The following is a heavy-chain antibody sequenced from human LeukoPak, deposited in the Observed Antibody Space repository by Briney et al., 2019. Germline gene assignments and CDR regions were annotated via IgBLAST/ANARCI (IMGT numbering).Heavy chain of an antibody. CDR3: ARWGNDYSQFVS. V-gene: IGHV3-23*01. D-gene: IGHD4-11*01. Sequence: GGSLRLSCAASGFTFNNYAMTCVRQAPRKGREWVSVVCGSGDNTNYADSVKGRFTISRDNSKNTLFLQMSSLRTEDTAVYFCARWGNDYSQFVSWGQGALVTVS. CDR1: GFTFNNYA. J-gene: IGHJ4*02. CDR2: VCGSGDNT.